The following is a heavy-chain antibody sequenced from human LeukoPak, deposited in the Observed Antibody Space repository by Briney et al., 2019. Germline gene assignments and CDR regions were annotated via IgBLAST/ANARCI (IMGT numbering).Heavy chain of an antibody. V-gene: IGHV3-9*01. Sequence: PGGSLRLSCAASGFTFDDYAMHWVRQAPGKGLEWVSGISWNSGSIGYADSVKGRFTISRDNAKNPLYLQMNSLRAEDTALYYCVRIRGYSFGYFDYWGQGTLVTVSS. CDR3: VRIRGYSFGYFDY. CDR2: ISWNSGSI. D-gene: IGHD5-18*01. CDR1: GFTFDDYA. J-gene: IGHJ4*02.